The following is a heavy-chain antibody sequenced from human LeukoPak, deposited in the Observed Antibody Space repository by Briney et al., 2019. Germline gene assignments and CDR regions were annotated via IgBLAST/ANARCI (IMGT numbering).Heavy chain of an antibody. Sequence: ASVKVSCKASGGTFSSYAISWVRQAPGQGLEWMGGIIPIFGTANYAQKFQGRVTITADESTSTAYMEVSSLRSEDTAVYYCARHSSSWYYFDYWGQGTLVTVSS. D-gene: IGHD6-13*01. V-gene: IGHV1-69*13. J-gene: IGHJ4*02. CDR1: GGTFSSYA. CDR2: IIPIFGTA. CDR3: ARHSSSWYYFDY.